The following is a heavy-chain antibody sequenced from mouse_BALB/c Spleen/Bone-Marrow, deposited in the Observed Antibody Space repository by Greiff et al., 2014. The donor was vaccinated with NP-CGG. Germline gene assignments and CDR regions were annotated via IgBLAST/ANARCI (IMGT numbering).Heavy chain of an antibody. V-gene: IGHV1-9*01. CDR3: AKGGNVMDY. CDR1: GYTFSDYW. J-gene: IGHJ4*01. Sequence: QVQLQQSGAELLKPGASVMISCKATGYTFSDYWIEWVKQRPGHGLEWIGEILPGGGSTNYNENFKGKATFTADTSSNTAYMQLSSLTSEDSAVYYCAKGGNVMDYWGQGTSVTVSS. D-gene: IGHD1-1*02. CDR2: ILPGGGST.